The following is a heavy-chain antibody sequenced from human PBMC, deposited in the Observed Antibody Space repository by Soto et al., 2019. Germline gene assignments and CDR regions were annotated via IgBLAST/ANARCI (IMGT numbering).Heavy chain of an antibody. V-gene: IGHV4-31*03. CDR1: GGSISSGGYY. Sequence: SETLSLTCTVSGGSISSGGYYWSWIRQHPGKGLEWIGYIYYSGSTYYNPSLKSRVTISVDTSKNQFSLKLSSVTAADTAVYYCARGGYYGSGSRFDPWGQGTLVTVPS. D-gene: IGHD3-10*01. J-gene: IGHJ5*02. CDR3: ARGGYYGSGSRFDP. CDR2: IYYSGST.